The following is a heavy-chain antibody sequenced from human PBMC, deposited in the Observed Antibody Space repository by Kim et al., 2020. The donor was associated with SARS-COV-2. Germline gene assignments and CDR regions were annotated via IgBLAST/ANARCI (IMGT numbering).Heavy chain of an antibody. J-gene: IGHJ5*02. D-gene: IGHD5-12*01. CDR3: ARDRRKMATIENSNWFDP. Sequence: HGRVTITADESTSTAYMELSSLRAEDTAVYYCARDRRKMATIENSNWFDPWGQGTLVTVSS. V-gene: IGHV1-69*01.